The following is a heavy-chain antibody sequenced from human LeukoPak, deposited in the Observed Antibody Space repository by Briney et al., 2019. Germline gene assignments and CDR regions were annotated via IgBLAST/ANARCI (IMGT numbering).Heavy chain of an antibody. V-gene: IGHV1-2*02. CDR3: ARVGNAVTTPYFDY. CDR2: INPNSGGT. Sequence: ASVKASCKASGYTFTGYYMHWVRQAPGQGLEWMGWINPNSGGTNYAQKFQGRVTMTRDTSISTAYMELSRLRSDDRAVYYCARVGNAVTTPYFDYWGQGTLVTVSS. J-gene: IGHJ4*02. CDR1: GYTFTGYY. D-gene: IGHD4-4*01.